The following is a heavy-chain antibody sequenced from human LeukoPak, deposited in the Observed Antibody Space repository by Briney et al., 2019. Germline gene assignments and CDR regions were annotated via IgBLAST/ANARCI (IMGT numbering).Heavy chain of an antibody. Sequence: GGSLRLSCAASGFTFSAYWMTWVRQAPGKALEWVANIKQDGSEQFHLESVKGRFTISRDNAENSLHLQMTSLRVEDTAIYYCASGTGWLIDYWGQGTLVTVSS. CDR1: GFTFSAYW. D-gene: IGHD1-7*01. CDR2: IKQDGSEQ. CDR3: ASGTGWLIDY. J-gene: IGHJ4*02. V-gene: IGHV3-7*01.